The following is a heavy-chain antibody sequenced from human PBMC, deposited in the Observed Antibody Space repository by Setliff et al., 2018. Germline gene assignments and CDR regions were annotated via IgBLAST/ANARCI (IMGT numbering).Heavy chain of an antibody. CDR3: ARHGGWSPFGF. CDR2: VSFSGTT. V-gene: IGHV4-39*01. Sequence: SETLSLTCNVSGASISRTSYYWGWIRQPPGKGLEWIGGVSFSGTTYYNPSLKNRGTISVDKSQTHFSLRLTSVTAADTAVYYCARHGGWSPFGFWGPGALVTVSS. J-gene: IGHJ4*02. CDR1: GASISRTSYY. D-gene: IGHD3-16*01.